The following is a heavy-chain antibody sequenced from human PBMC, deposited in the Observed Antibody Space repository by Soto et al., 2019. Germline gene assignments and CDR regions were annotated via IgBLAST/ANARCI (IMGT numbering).Heavy chain of an antibody. CDR3: ARATSIVATTAYYYYYGMDV. V-gene: IGHV3-48*01. CDR1: GFTFSSYS. CDR2: ISSSSSTI. D-gene: IGHD5-12*01. Sequence: EVQLVESGGGLVQPGGSLRLSCAASGFTFSSYSMNWVRQAPGKGLEWVSYISSSSSTIYYADSVKGRFTISRDNAKNSLYLQMNSLRAEDTAVYYCARATSIVATTAYYYYYGMDVWGQGTTVTVSS. J-gene: IGHJ6*02.